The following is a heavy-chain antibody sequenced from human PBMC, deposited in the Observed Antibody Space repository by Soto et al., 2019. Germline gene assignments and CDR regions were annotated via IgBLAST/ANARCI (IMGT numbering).Heavy chain of an antibody. Sequence: SETLSLTCTVSGGSISSYYWSWIRQPPGKGLEWMGYIYYSGSTNYNPSFKSRGTISVDTSKNQFSLKLSSVTAAHHAVYSCARVRDHRSGYYYYFDFWGHGTLVTVSS. D-gene: IGHD3-22*01. CDR1: GGSISSYY. CDR3: ARVRDHRSGYYYYFDF. J-gene: IGHJ4*01. CDR2: IYYSGST. V-gene: IGHV4-59*12.